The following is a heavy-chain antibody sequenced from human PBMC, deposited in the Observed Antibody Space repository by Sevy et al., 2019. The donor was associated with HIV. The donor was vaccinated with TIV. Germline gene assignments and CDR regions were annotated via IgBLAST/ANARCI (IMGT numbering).Heavy chain of an antibody. D-gene: IGHD2-8*01. J-gene: IGHJ4*02. CDR1: GFTFSKYS. Sequence: GGSLRLSCAASGFTFSKYSMRWVRKPPGKGMEWVSTLSFGCGEINYADSVKGRFTISRDNSKCSVYLQMNNLRPEDTALYYCARKTCTKPHYFWGQGTLVTVSS. V-gene: IGHV3-23*01. CDR2: LSFGCGEI. CDR3: ARKTCTKPHYF.